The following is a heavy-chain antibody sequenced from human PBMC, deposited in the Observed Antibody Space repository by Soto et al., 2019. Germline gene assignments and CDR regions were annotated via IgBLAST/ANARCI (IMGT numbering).Heavy chain of an antibody. J-gene: IGHJ4*02. CDR2: IKSKTDGGTT. V-gene: IGHV3-15*01. CDR1: GLTFSNAW. Sequence: VGSLRLSCAASGLTFSNAWMSWVRQAPGEGLEWVGRIKSKTDGGTTDYAAPVKGRFTISRDDSKNTLYLQMNSLKTEDTAVYYCTSIGASGPYFDYWGQGTLGTVSS. CDR3: TSIGASGPYFDY. D-gene: IGHD6-13*01.